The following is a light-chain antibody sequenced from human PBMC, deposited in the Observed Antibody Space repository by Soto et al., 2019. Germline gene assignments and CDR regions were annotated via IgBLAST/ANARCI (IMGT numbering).Light chain of an antibody. CDR1: SSDVGSYNR. V-gene: IGLV2-18*02. CDR2: EVN. Sequence: QSVLTQPPSVSGSPGQSVTISCTGTSSDVGSYNRVSWYQQPPGTAPKLIIYEVNNRPSGVPDRFSGSKSGNTASLTISGLQAEDEADYYCSSYTTSYTVIFGGGTKLTVL. J-gene: IGLJ2*01. CDR3: SSYTTSYTVI.